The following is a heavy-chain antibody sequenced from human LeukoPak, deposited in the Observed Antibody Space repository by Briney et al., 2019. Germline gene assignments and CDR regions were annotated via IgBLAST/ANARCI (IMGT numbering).Heavy chain of an antibody. CDR1: GFTFSSYA. J-gene: IGHJ4*02. V-gene: IGHV3-30*18. D-gene: IGHD3-10*01. Sequence: GRSLRLSCAASGFTFSSYAMHWVRQAPGKGLEWVAVISYDGSNKYYADSVKGRFTISRDNSKNTLYLQMNSLRAEDTAVYYCAKPPVRGVIPDYWGQGTLVTVSS. CDR3: AKPPVRGVIPDY. CDR2: ISYDGSNK.